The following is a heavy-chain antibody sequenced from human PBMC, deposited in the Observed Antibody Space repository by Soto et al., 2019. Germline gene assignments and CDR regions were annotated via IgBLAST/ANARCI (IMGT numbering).Heavy chain of an antibody. CDR1: GGSFSGYY. J-gene: IGHJ5*02. V-gene: IGHV4-34*01. CDR2: INHSGNT. CDR3: ARGSTGGSCDGRGTWFDP. D-gene: IGHD2-15*01. Sequence: SETLSLTCAVYGGSFSGYYWSWIRQPPGQGLEWIGEINHSGNTNYNPSLKSRVTITVDTSKKQFSLRLSSVTAADTAVYYCARGSTGGSCDGRGTWFDPWGQGTLVTVSA.